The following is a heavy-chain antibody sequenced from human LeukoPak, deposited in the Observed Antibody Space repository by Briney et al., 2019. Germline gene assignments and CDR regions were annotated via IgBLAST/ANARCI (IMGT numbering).Heavy chain of an antibody. CDR2: IIPILGIA. V-gene: IGHV1-69*04. J-gene: IGHJ6*02. D-gene: IGHD3-10*01. Sequence: ASVKVSCKASGGTFSSYAISWVRRAPGQGLEWMGRIIPILGIANYAQKFQGRVTITADKSTSTAYMELSSLRSEDTAVYYCARDRPRGRAYYYGMDVWGQGTTVTVSS. CDR3: ARDRPRGRAYYYGMDV. CDR1: GGTFSSYA.